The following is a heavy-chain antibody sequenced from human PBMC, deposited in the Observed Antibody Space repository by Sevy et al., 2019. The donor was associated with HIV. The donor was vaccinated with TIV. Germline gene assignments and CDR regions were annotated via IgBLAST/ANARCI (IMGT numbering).Heavy chain of an antibody. J-gene: IGHJ3*02. CDR1: GGSISSGDYY. V-gene: IGHV4-30-4*01. Sequence: SETLSLTCTVSGGSISSGDYYWSWIRQPPGKGLEWIGYIDYSGSTYYNPSLKSRVTISVDTSKNQFSLKLSSVTAADTAVYYCARSTGTGVHDAFDIWGQGTMVTVSS. CDR2: IDYSGST. D-gene: IGHD1-1*01. CDR3: ARSTGTGVHDAFDI.